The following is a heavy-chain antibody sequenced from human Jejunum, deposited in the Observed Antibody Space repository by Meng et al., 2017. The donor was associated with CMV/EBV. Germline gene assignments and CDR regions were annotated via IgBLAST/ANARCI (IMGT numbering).Heavy chain of an antibody. D-gene: IGHD3/OR15-3a*01. CDR2: VKRKSDVGTI. J-gene: IGHJ4*02. V-gene: IGHV3-15*01. CDR1: GFAFSDAW. Sequence: EVRLGGVGGGLVKPGGCLRLSCAASGFAFSDAWMSWVRQAPGKGLEWVGRVKRKSDVGTIDYAAPVKGRFTISRDDSKNTTYLQMNSLKIEDTAVYYCTTGVGRSDHDYWGQGTLVTVSS. CDR3: TTGVGRSDHDY.